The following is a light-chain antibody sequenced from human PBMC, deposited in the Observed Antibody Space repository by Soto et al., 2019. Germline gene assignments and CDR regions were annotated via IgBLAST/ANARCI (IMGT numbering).Light chain of an antibody. Sequence: AIQMTQSPSSLSASVGDRVTITCRASQDIRSDLGWYQQTPGKAPKLLIYAASTLQSGVPSRFSGGGSGTDFTLTISSLQPEDSATYYCLQDNRYPWTFGQGTKVEIK. CDR3: LQDNRYPWT. CDR1: QDIRSD. V-gene: IGKV1-6*01. CDR2: AAS. J-gene: IGKJ1*01.